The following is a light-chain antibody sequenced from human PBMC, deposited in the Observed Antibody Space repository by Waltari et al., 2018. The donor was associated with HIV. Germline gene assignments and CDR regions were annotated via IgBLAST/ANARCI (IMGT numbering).Light chain of an antibody. Sequence: QSVLTQPPSVSGVPGQRVTIPCTGCSSNIGAGSFGHWYQQLPGTAPTLLIYSDINRPSGVPDRFSGIKSGNSASLAITGLQAEDEADYYCQSYDRSLSASVFGGGTKLTVL. J-gene: IGLJ3*02. V-gene: IGLV1-40*01. CDR2: SDI. CDR3: QSYDRSLSASV. CDR1: SSNIGAGSF.